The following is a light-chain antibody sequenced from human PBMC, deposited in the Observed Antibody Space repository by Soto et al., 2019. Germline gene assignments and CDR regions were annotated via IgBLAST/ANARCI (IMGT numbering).Light chain of an antibody. CDR1: SSDVGGYKY. CDR2: EVS. J-gene: IGLJ2*01. CDR3: SSYAGRNNLVV. V-gene: IGLV2-8*01. Sequence: QSALTQPPSASGSPGQSVTISCTGTSSDVGGYKYVSWYQQHPGKAPKLMIYEVSKPPSGVPDRFSGSKSVNTATLTVSGHQAEDEADYDYSSYAGRNNLVVFGGGTKLTVL.